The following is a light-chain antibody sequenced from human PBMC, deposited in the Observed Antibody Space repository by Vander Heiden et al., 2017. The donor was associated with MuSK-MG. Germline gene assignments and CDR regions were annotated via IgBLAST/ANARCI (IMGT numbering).Light chain of an antibody. CDR2: WAS. CDR1: QSVLYSSNNKNY. J-gene: IGKJ3*01. CDR3: HLYYSTPFI. V-gene: IGKV4-1*01. Sequence: DILMTQSPDSLAVSLGERATINCKSSQSVLYSSNNKNYLAWYQQKPGQLPKLLIYWASTREPGVPDRFSGRASGTDFTLTIISLQAEDLAVYYCHLYYSTPFIFGHGTKVDIK.